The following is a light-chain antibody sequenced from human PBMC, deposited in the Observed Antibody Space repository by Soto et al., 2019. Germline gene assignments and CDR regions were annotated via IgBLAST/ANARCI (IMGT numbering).Light chain of an antibody. CDR2: DVI. CDR1: SSDVGGYNY. V-gene: IGLV2-14*01. Sequence: QSALTQPASVSGSPGQSITISCTGTSSDVGGYNYVSWYQQHPGKAPKLIIYDVIGRPSGVSHRFSGSKSGNTASLTISGLQAEDEADYYCSSYTSRPTLGGLFGGGTKLTVL. J-gene: IGLJ2*01. CDR3: SSYTSRPTLGGL.